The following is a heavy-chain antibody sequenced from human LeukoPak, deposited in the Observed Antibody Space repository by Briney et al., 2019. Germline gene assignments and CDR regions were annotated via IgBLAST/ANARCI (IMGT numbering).Heavy chain of an antibody. J-gene: IGHJ4*02. D-gene: IGHD6-19*01. V-gene: IGHV3-9*01. Sequence: GGSLRLSCAASGFNFDDYAMHWVRRGPGKGPEWVSGISWIDYADSVKGRITISRDNSKNTLYLQVNSLRAEDTAVYYCARDRYSSGWYGDFDCWGQGTLVTVSS. CDR1: GFNFDDYA. CDR3: ARDRYSSGWYGDFDC. CDR2: ISWI.